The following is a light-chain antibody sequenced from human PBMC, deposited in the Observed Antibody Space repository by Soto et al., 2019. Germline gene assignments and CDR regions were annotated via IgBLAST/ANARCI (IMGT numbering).Light chain of an antibody. J-gene: IGLJ2*01. CDR2: EVF. Sequence: QSVLTQPASVSGSPGQAITISCTGTSSDVGGYDSVSWYQQFPGKAPKLIIYEVFNRPSGVSNRFSGSKSDNTASLTISGLQAEDEADYYCTSYRSGSNPVVFGGGTKLTVL. V-gene: IGLV2-14*01. CDR3: TSYRSGSNPVV. CDR1: SSDVGGYDS.